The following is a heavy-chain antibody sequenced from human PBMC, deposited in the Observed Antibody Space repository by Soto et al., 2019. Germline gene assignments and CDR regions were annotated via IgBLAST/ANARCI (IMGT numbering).Heavy chain of an antibody. CDR3: GRASSKGGYSYGPAY. Sequence: PSETLSLTCAVYGGSFSGYDWSWIRQPPGKGLEWIGEINHRGSTNYNPSLKSRVTISVDTSKNQFSLKLSSVTAADTAVYYCGRASSKGGYSYGPAYWGQGPLVTVSS. CDR2: INHRGST. V-gene: IGHV4-34*01. CDR1: GGSFSGYD. J-gene: IGHJ1*01. D-gene: IGHD5-18*01.